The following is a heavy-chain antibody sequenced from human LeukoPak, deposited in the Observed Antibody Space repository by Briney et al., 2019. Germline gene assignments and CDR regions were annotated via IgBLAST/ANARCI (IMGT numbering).Heavy chain of an antibody. CDR1: GGSISSGGYY. Sequence: PSETLTLTCTVSGGSISSGGYYWSWIRQHPGKGLEWIGYIYYSGSTYYNPSLKSRVTISVDTSKNQFSLKLSSVTAADTAVYYCARSLHYYDCSGYFIWGQRTLVTVSS. CDR3: ARSLHYYDCSGYFI. V-gene: IGHV4-31*03. D-gene: IGHD3-22*01. J-gene: IGHJ4*02. CDR2: IYYSGST.